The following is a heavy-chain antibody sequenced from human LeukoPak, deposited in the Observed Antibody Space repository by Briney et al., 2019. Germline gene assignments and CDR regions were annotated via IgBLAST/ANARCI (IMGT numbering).Heavy chain of an antibody. V-gene: IGHV7-4-1*02. D-gene: IGHD3-9*01. Sequence: ASVKVSCKASGYTFTSYAMNWVRQAPGQGLEWMGWINTNTGNPTYAQGFTGRFVFSLDTSVSTAYLQISSLKAEDTAVYYCAREGTELRYFDWLRDFDYWGRGTLVTVSS. CDR1: GYTFTSYA. CDR3: AREGTELRYFDWLRDFDY. J-gene: IGHJ4*02. CDR2: INTNTGNP.